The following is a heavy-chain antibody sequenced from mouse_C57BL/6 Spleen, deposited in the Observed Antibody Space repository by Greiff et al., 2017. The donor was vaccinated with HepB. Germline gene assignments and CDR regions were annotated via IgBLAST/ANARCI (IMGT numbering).Heavy chain of an antibody. D-gene: IGHD1-1*01. Sequence: QVQLKQSGAELARPGASVKLSCKASGYTFTSYGISWVKQRTGQGLEWIGEIYPRSGNTYYNEKFKGKATLTADKSSSTAYMELRSLTSEDSAVYFCARLDYGSSYWDYWGQCTTLTVSS. J-gene: IGHJ2*01. V-gene: IGHV1-81*01. CDR1: GYTFTSYG. CDR2: IYPRSGNT. CDR3: ARLDYGSSYWDY.